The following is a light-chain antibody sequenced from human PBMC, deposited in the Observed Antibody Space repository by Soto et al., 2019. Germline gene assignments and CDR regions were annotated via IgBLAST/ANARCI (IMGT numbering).Light chain of an antibody. V-gene: IGKV3-20*01. Sequence: EVVLTQSPGTLSLSPGERVTLSCRASQSVSSTYLAWYQQKPGQAPRLVIYGVSNRATGIPDRFSGSGSGTDFTLTISRLEPEDFAVYYCQQYNNWPRTFGQGTKVDIK. CDR3: QQYNNWPRT. CDR2: GVS. CDR1: QSVSSTY. J-gene: IGKJ1*01.